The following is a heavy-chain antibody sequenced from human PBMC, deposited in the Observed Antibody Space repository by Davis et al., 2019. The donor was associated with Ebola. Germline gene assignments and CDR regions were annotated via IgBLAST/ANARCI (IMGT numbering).Heavy chain of an antibody. Sequence: PGGSLRLSCAASGFTFSSYGMHWVRQAPGKGLEWVSSISSSSSYIYYADSVKGRFTISRDNAKNTLYLQMNSLRAEDTAVYYCARGLSITGTTPYGMDVWGQGTTVTVSS. CDR1: GFTFSSYG. CDR2: ISSSSSYI. D-gene: IGHD1-7*01. J-gene: IGHJ6*02. CDR3: ARGLSITGTTPYGMDV. V-gene: IGHV3-21*04.